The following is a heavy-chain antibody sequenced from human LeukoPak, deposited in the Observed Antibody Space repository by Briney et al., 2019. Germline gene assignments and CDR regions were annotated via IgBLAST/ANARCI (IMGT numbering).Heavy chain of an antibody. CDR1: GGSISSSSYY. CDR3: ARSGGWTDYYYYMDV. Sequence: KPSETLSLTCTVSGGSISSSSYYWGWIRQPPGKGLEWIGSIYYSGSTYYNPSLKSRVTISVDTSKNQFSLKLSSVTAADTAVYYCARSGGWTDYYYYMDVWGKGTTVTVSS. J-gene: IGHJ6*03. D-gene: IGHD6-19*01. CDR2: IYYSGST. V-gene: IGHV4-39*01.